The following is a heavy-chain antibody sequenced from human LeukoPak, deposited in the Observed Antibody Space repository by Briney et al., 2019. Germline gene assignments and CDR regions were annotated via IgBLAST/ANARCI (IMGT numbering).Heavy chain of an antibody. CDR2: INPSGGST. CDR3: ARDVDTAMVSFDY. D-gene: IGHD5-18*01. CDR1: GYTFTSHG. J-gene: IGHJ4*02. Sequence: ASVKVSCKTSGYTFTSHGLSWVRQAPGQGLEWMGIINPSGGSTSYAQKFQGRVTMTRDTSTSTVYMELSSLRSEDTAVYYCARDVDTAMVSFDYWGQGTLVTVSS. V-gene: IGHV1-46*01.